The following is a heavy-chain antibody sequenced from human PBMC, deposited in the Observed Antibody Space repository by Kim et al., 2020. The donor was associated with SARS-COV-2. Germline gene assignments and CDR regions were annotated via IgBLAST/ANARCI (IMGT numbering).Heavy chain of an antibody. CDR3: ARGEYSSSWYGNNWFDP. D-gene: IGHD6-13*01. J-gene: IGHJ5*02. CDR1: GGSISSYY. CDR2: IYYSGST. V-gene: IGHV4-59*13. Sequence: SETLSLTCTVSGGSISSYYWSWIRQPPGKGLEWIGYIYYSGSTNYNPSLKSRVTISVDTSKNQFSLKLSSVTAADTAVYYCARGEYSSSWYGNNWFDPWGQGTLVTVSS.